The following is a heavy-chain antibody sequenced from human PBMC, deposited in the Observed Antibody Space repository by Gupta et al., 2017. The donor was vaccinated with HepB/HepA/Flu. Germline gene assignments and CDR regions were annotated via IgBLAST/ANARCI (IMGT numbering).Heavy chain of an antibody. D-gene: IGHD4-17*01. CDR2: IYLGGSDI. V-gene: IGHV5-51*01. Sequence: VQLVQYGAEVKTPGASVKISCEGSGYNFKDYWIGRVRQMPGKGLEWMGIIYLGGSDIRYSPSFQGKVTISADKSINTADRQWNSLRASDTAMYYCARQRFFDYWGQGTLVTVSS. CDR1: GYNFKDYW. CDR3: ARQRFFDY. J-gene: IGHJ4*02.